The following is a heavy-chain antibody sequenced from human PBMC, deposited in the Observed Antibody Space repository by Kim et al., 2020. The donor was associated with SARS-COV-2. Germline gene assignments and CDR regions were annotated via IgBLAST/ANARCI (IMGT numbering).Heavy chain of an antibody. CDR2: IDPSDSYT. CDR3: ARHTYYDILTGYYNWFDP. V-gene: IGHV5-10-1*01. CDR1: GYSFTSYW. D-gene: IGHD3-9*01. J-gene: IGHJ5*02. Sequence: GESLKISCKGSGYSFTSYWISWVRQMPGKGLEWMGRIDPSDSYTNYSPSFQGHVTISADKSISTAYLQWSSLKASDTAMYYCARHTYYDILTGYYNWFDPWGQGTLVTVSS.